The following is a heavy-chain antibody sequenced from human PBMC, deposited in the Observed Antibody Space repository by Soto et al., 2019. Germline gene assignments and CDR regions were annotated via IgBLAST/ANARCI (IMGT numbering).Heavy chain of an antibody. CDR2: SSGYNGNT. J-gene: IGHJ6*02. D-gene: IGHD3-3*01. V-gene: IGHV1-18*01. CDR1: GYSFAYYG. Sequence: GASVKVSCKASGYSFAYYGISWVRQAPGQGLEWMGWSSGYNGNTDHAQNLQGRVTVTTDTAYMELSSLRSEDTAVYYCATASLRGITIFGVVLLSGMDVWGQGTTVTVSS. CDR3: ATASLRGITIFGVVLLSGMDV.